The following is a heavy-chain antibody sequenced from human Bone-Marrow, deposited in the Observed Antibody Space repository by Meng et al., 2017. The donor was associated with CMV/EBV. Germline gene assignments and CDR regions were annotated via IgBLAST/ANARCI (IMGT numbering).Heavy chain of an antibody. J-gene: IGHJ5*02. D-gene: IGHD6-19*01. Sequence: GSLRLSCAASGFMFNTYSMNWVRQAPGKGLEWVSSIDSSSNYRHYADSVEGRFTISRDNAKNSLYLQMNSLRAEDTAVYYCARTVAGTGSAGFDPWGQGTLVTVSS. CDR2: IDSSSNYR. V-gene: IGHV3-21*01. CDR3: ARTVAGTGSAGFDP. CDR1: GFMFNTYS.